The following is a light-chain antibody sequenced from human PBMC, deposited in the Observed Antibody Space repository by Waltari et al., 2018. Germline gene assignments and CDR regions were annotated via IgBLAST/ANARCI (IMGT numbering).Light chain of an antibody. CDR1: SSDVGGYSD. CDR3: SSYAGSNNVV. J-gene: IGLJ2*01. V-gene: IGLV2-8*01. CDR2: EVF. Sequence: QSALTQPPSASGAPGQSVTISCTGTSSDVGGYSDVSWYQQHPGKAPKLIIFEVFPRPSGVPDRFSGSKSGNTASLTVSGLQAEDEADYYCSSYAGSNNVVFGGGTKLTVL.